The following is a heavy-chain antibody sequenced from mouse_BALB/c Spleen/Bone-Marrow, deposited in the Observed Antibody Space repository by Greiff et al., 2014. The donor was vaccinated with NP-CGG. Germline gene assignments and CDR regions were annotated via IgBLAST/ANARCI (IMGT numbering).Heavy chain of an antibody. V-gene: IGHV2-9*02. CDR2: IWAGRST. D-gene: IGHD1-2*01. CDR3: ARGSTTATFAY. Sequence: VMLVESGPGLVAPSQSLSITCTVSGFSLTSYGVHWVRQPPGKGLEWLGVIWAGRSTNYNSALMSRLSISKDNSKSQVFLKMNSLRTDDTAMYYCARGSTTATFAYWGQGTLVTVSA. CDR1: GFSLTSYG. J-gene: IGHJ3*01.